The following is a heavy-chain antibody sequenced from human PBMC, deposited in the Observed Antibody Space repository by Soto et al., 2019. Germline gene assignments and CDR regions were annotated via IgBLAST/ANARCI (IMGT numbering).Heavy chain of an antibody. J-gene: IGHJ5*02. V-gene: IGHV4-30-4*01. Sequence: QVQLQESGPGLVKPSQTLSLTCTVSGDSISGGDYYWSWIRQPPGKGLEWIAYIYYSGSTYYNPSLESRVTISVDTSQNQFSLELTSVTAADTAVYYCARDAYGGSPGWFDPWGQGTLVTVSS. CDR1: GDSISGGDYY. CDR3: ARDAYGGSPGWFDP. D-gene: IGHD4-17*01. CDR2: IYYSGST.